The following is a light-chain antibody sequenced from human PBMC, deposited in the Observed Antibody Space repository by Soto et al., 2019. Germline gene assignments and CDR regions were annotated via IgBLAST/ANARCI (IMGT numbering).Light chain of an antibody. CDR2: TTS. V-gene: IGKV1-39*01. CDR1: QSIGRY. CDR3: QESYSTPRT. J-gene: IGKJ1*01. Sequence: DIQMTQSPSSLSASVGDRVTLTCRSSQSIGRYLNWYQQKSGKAPKLLISTTSTLQSGVPSRFSGSGSGTDFTLTINGLQPEDFGTYYCQESYSTPRTFGQGTNVEVK.